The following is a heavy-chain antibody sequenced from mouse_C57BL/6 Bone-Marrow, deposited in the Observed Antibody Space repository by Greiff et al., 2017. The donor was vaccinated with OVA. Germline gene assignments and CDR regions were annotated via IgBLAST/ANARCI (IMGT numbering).Heavy chain of an antibody. D-gene: IGHD2-3*01. CDR2: ISGGGGNT. CDR3: ARDGYYGAMDY. Sequence: EVMLVESGGGLVKPGGSLKLSCAASGFTFSSYTMSWVRQTPEKRLAWVATISGGGGNTYYPDSVKGRFTISRDNAKNTLYLQMSSLRSEDTALYYCARDGYYGAMDYWGQGTSVTVAS. CDR1: GFTFSSYT. V-gene: IGHV5-9*01. J-gene: IGHJ4*01.